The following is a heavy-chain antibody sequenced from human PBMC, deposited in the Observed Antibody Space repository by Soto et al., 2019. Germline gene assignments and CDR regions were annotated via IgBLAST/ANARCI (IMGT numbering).Heavy chain of an antibody. Sequence: HPGGSLRLSCAASGFTFSGSAMHWVRQASGKGLEWVGRIRSKANSYTTAYAASVKGRFTISRDDSKNTAYLQMNSLKTEDTVVYYCTRHPGYSNPVGYWGQGTLVTVSS. CDR2: IRSKANSYTT. CDR1: GFTFSGSA. V-gene: IGHV3-73*01. D-gene: IGHD4-4*01. J-gene: IGHJ4*02. CDR3: TRHPGYSNPVGY.